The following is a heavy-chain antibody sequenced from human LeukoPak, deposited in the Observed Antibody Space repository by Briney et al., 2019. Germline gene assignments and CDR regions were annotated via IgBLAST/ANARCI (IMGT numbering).Heavy chain of an antibody. J-gene: IGHJ4*02. CDR3: ARVRRYGSSRGLDY. CDR1: GGSISSYY. D-gene: IGHD6-6*01. CDR2: IYYSGST. V-gene: IGHV4-59*01. Sequence: PSETLSLTCTVSGGSISSYYWSWLRQPPGKGLEWIGYIYYSGSTNYNPSPKSRVTISVDTSKNQFSLKLSSVPAADTAVYYCARVRRYGSSRGLDYWGQGTLVTVSS.